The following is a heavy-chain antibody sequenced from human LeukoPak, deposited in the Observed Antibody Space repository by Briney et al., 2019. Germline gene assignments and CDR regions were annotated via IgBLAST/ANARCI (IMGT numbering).Heavy chain of an antibody. V-gene: IGHV3-30*04. CDR1: GFTFSSYA. J-gene: IGHJ4*02. CDR2: ISYDGSNK. D-gene: IGHD3-9*01. CDR3: ARAHYDILTGYYFDY. Sequence: GGSLRLSCAASGFTFSSYARHWVRQAPGKGLEWVAVISYDGSNKYYADSVKGRFTISRDNSKNTLYLQMNSLRAEHTAVYYCARAHYDILTGYYFDYWGQGTLVTVSS.